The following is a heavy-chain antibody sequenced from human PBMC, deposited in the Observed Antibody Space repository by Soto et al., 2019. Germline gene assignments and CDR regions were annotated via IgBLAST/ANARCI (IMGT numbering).Heavy chain of an antibody. CDR2: IYPDDSET. V-gene: IGHV5-51*01. D-gene: IGHD6-13*01. CDR1: GYIFSTYW. CDR3: ARKPASAAGSDS. J-gene: IGHJ5*01. Sequence: PGESLKIACKGSGYIFSTYWIAWVRQMPGKGLEWMGIIYPDDSETKYSPSFQGQVTISVDKSTSTASLQWSSLKASDSAMSYCARKPASAAGSDSWGLRTLVTVSS.